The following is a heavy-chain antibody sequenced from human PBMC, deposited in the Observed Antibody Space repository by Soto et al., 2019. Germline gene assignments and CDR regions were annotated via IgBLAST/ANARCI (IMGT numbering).Heavy chain of an antibody. V-gene: IGHV1-58*01. CDR3: AADYPPPYYDFWSGNRMDV. CDR2: IVVGSGNT. D-gene: IGHD3-3*01. CDR1: GFTFTSSA. J-gene: IGHJ6*02. Sequence: ASVKVSCKASGFTFTSSAVQWVRQARGQRLEWIGWIVVGSGNTNYAQKFQERVTITRDMSTSTAYMELSSLRSEDTAVYYCAADYPPPYYDFWSGNRMDVWGQGTTVTVSS.